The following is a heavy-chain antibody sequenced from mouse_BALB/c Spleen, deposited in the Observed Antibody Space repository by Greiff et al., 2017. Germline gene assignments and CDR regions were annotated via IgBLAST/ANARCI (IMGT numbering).Heavy chain of an antibody. V-gene: IGHV5-6-5*01. CDR2: ISSGGST. CDR1: GFTFSSYA. J-gene: IGHJ1*01. Sequence: DVQLVESGGGLVKPGGSLKLSCAASGFTFSSYAMSWVRQTPEKRLEWVASISSGGSTYYPDSVKGRFTISRDNARNILYLQMSSLRSEDTAMYYCARGGSSYWYFDVWGAGTTVTVSS. D-gene: IGHD1-1*01. CDR3: ARGGSSYWYFDV.